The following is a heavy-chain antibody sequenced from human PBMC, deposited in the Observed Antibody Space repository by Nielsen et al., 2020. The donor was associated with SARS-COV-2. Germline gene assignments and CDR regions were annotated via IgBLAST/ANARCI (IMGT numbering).Heavy chain of an antibody. CDR2: ISYDGSNK. D-gene: IGHD1-26*01. J-gene: IGHJ5*02. V-gene: IGHV3-30-3*01. CDR1: GFTFSSYA. Sequence: GESLKISCAASGFTFSSYAMHWVRQAPGKGLEWVAVISYDGSNKYYADSVKGRFTISRDNSKNTLYLQMNSLRAEDTAVYYCARPYSGSYWSWFDPWGQGTPVTVSS. CDR3: ARPYSGSYWSWFDP.